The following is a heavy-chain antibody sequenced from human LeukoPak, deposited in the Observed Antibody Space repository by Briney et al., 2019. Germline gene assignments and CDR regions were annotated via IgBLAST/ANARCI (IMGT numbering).Heavy chain of an antibody. V-gene: IGHV3-53*01. Sequence: PGGSLRLSCAASGFTVSSYYMNWVRQAPGKELEWVSVIYTGGGRYYVDSVRGRFTISRDTSKNMVFLQMNSLRVEDTAVYYCARGIDYWGRGTLVTVSS. CDR2: IYTGGGR. J-gene: IGHJ4*02. CDR1: GFTVSSYY. CDR3: ARGIDY.